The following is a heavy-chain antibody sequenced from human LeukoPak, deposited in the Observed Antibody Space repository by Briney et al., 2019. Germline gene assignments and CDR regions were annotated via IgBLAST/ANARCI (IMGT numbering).Heavy chain of an antibody. CDR1: GGSISSYY. V-gene: IGHV4-59*01. D-gene: IGHD3-10*01. CDR2: IYYSGYT. CDR3: ARTTMVRGTYYMDV. Sequence: SETLSLTCTVSGGSISSYYWSWIRQPPGKGLEWIGYIYYSGYTNYNPSHKSRVTISVDTSKNQFSLKLSSVTAADTAVYYCARTTMVRGTYYMDVWGKGTTVTISS. J-gene: IGHJ6*03.